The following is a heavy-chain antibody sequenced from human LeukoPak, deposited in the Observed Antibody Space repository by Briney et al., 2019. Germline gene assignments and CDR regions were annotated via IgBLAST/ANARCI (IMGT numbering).Heavy chain of an antibody. D-gene: IGHD6-13*01. CDR1: GFTFSSYD. CDR2: IGTAGDT. CDR3: ARAIAAAGPYYYYGMDV. J-gene: IGHJ6*02. Sequence: PGGSLRLSCAASGFTFSSYDMHWVRQATGKGLEWVSAIGTAGDTYYPGSVKGRFTISRENAKNSLYLQMNSLRAEDTAVYYCARAIAAAGPYYYYGMDVWGQGTTVTVSS. V-gene: IGHV3-13*01.